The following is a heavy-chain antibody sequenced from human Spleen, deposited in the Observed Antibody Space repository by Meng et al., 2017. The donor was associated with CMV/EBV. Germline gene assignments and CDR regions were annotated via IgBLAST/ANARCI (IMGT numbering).Heavy chain of an antibody. D-gene: IGHD3-22*01. J-gene: IGHJ4*02. CDR1: GGTFSSYA. V-gene: IGHV1-69*05. CDR2: IIPIFGTP. Sequence: SVKVSCKASGGTFSSYAISWVRQAPGQGLEWMGGIIPIFGTPNYALRFQGRVTITTDESTSSAYMELSSLRSEDTAVYYCARASQYYHRSRYYYYFDQWGQGTLVTVSS. CDR3: ARASQYYHRSRYYYYFDQ.